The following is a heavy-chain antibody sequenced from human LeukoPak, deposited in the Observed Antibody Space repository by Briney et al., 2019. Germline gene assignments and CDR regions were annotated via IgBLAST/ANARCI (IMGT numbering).Heavy chain of an antibody. CDR2: ISSSSSTI. CDR3: ARARASGRSGFDY. J-gene: IGHJ4*02. D-gene: IGHD2-15*01. CDR1: GLTVSSYS. Sequence: GGSLRLSCVASGLTVSSYSMNWVRQAPGKGLEWVSYISSSSSTIYYADSVKGRFTISRDNAKNSLDLQMNSLRDEVTAVYYCARARASGRSGFDYWGQGTLVTVSS. V-gene: IGHV3-48*02.